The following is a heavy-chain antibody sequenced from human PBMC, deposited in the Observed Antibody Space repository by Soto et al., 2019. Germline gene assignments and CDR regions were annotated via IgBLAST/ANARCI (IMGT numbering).Heavy chain of an antibody. Sequence: SETLSLTCAVSGGSISGINWWSWVRQPPGKGLEWIGEIYHSGSTNYNPSLKSRVTISVDKSKNEFSLKLRSATAADSAVYFCATEGDILTGYYYNYWGQGTLVTVSS. J-gene: IGHJ4*02. V-gene: IGHV4-4*02. CDR3: ATEGDILTGYYYNY. CDR2: IYHSGST. CDR1: GGSISGINW. D-gene: IGHD3-9*01.